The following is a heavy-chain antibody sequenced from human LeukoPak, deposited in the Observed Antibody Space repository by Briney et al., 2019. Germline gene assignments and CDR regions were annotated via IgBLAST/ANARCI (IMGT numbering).Heavy chain of an antibody. CDR1: GYTFTGYY. Sequence: ASVKVSCKASGYTFTGYYMHWVRQAPGQGLEWMGWINPNSGGTNYAQKFQGRVTMTRDTSISTAYMELSRLRSDDTAVYYCARALVKPRGWLGDYSYGWDLGAQGPTVPASS. D-gene: IGHD3-10*01. V-gene: IGHV1-2*02. J-gene: IGHJ6*02. CDR2: INPNSGGT. CDR3: ARALVKPRGWLGDYSYGWDL.